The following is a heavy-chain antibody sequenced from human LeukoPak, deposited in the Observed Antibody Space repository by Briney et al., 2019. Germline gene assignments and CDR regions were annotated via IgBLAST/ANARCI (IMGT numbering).Heavy chain of an antibody. Sequence: SETLSLTCTVSGGSISSGGYYWSWIRQPPGKGLEWIGYIYHSGSTYYNPSLKSRVTISVVRSKNQFSLKLSSVTAADTAVYYCARARYSSRELDYWGQGTLVTVSS. CDR2: IYHSGST. J-gene: IGHJ4*02. CDR3: ARARYSSRELDY. D-gene: IGHD6-13*01. CDR1: GGSISSGGYY. V-gene: IGHV4-30-2*01.